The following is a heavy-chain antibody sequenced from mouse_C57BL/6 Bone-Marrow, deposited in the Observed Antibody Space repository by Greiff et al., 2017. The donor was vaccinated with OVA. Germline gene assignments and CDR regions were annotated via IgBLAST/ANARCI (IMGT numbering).Heavy chain of an antibody. V-gene: IGHV1-26*01. Sequence: EVQLQQSGPELVKPGASVKISCKASGYTFTDYYMNWVKQSHGKSLEWIGDINPNNGGTSYNQKFKGKATLTVDKSSSTAYMELRSLTSEDSAVYYCARGGYYGYFDVWGTGTTVTVSS. CDR1: GYTFTDYY. D-gene: IGHD1-1*02. J-gene: IGHJ1*03. CDR3: ARGGYYGYFDV. CDR2: INPNNGGT.